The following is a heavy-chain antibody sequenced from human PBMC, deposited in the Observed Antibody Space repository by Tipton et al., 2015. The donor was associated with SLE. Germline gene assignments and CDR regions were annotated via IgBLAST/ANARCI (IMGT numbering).Heavy chain of an antibody. CDR3: TRWSGGGGDWFDP. CDR2: IRSKAYGGTT. V-gene: IGHV3-49*04. J-gene: IGHJ5*02. CDR1: GFTFGDYA. Sequence: SLRLSCTTSGFTFGDYAMSWVRQAPGKGLEWVGFIRSKAYGGTTEYAASVKGRFTISRDDSKNIAYLQMNSLKTEDTAVYFCTRWSGGGGDWFDPWGQGTLVTVSS. D-gene: IGHD2-15*01.